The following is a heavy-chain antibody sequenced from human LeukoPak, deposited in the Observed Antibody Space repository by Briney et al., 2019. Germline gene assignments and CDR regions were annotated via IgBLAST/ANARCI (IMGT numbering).Heavy chain of an antibody. Sequence: PGRSLRLSCAASGFTFSSYGMHWVRQAPGKGLEWVSVFYSGGNTYYADSVKGRFTVSSDNSKNTLYLQMNSLRAEDTAVYYCVRDQNYWGQGTLVTVSS. CDR1: GFTFSSYG. CDR2: FYSGGNT. CDR3: VRDQNY. V-gene: IGHV3-53*01. J-gene: IGHJ4*02.